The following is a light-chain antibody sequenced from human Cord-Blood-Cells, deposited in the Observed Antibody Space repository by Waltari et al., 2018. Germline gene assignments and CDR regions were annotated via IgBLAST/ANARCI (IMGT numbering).Light chain of an antibody. CDR3: SSYAGSNNLV. Sequence: QSALTQPPSASGSPGQSVTISCTGTSSDVGGYNYVSWYQQHPGKAPKLMIYEVSKRPSGVPDRFSGLQAEDEADYYGSSYAGSNNLVFGGGTKLTVL. CDR2: EVS. V-gene: IGLV2-8*01. J-gene: IGLJ2*01. CDR1: SSDVGGYNY.